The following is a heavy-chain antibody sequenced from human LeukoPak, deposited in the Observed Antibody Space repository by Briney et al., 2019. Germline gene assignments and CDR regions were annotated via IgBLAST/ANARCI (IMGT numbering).Heavy chain of an antibody. Sequence: PGGSLRLSCAASGFTFSSYWMHWVRQAPGKGLVWVSRINSVGSSTSYADSVKGRFTISRDNAENTLYLQMNSLRAEDTAVYYCARDRGSSCLDVWGKGTTVTVSS. D-gene: IGHD6-13*01. V-gene: IGHV3-74*01. CDR1: GFTFSSYW. CDR2: INSVGSST. CDR3: ARDRGSSCLDV. J-gene: IGHJ6*04.